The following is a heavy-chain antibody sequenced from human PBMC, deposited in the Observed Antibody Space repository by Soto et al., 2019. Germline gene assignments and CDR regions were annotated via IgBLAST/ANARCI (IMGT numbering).Heavy chain of an antibody. CDR1: GFTFSSYA. CDR2: ISYDGSNK. V-gene: IGHV3-30-3*01. Sequence: QVQLVESGGGVVQPGRSLRLSCAASGFTFSSYAMHWVRQAPGKGLEWVAVISYDGSNKYYADSVKGRFTISRDNYKNTLYLQMNSLRDEDTAVYYCARPLWRNDYNWGYFDLWGRGTLVTVSS. J-gene: IGHJ2*01. D-gene: IGHD4-4*01. CDR3: ARPLWRNDYNWGYFDL.